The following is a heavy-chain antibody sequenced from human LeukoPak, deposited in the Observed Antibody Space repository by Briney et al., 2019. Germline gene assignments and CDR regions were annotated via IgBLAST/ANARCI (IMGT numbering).Heavy chain of an antibody. D-gene: IGHD3-10*01. CDR1: GFTFSSHG. V-gene: IGHV3-23*01. Sequence: GGSLRLSCAASGFTFSSHGMSWVRKAPGKGLEWVSTISGSGDNTYYADSVKGRFTISRDNSKNTLYLQMNSLRAEDTAVYYCARVTYGSGTYGAFDYWGQGTLVTVSS. J-gene: IGHJ4*02. CDR2: ISGSGDNT. CDR3: ARVTYGSGTYGAFDY.